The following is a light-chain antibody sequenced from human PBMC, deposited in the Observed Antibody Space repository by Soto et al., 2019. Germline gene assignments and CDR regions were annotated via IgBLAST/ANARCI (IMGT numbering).Light chain of an antibody. CDR2: GAS. CDR3: QQYNSSTRT. J-gene: IGKJ1*01. V-gene: IGKV3-20*01. Sequence: ENVFTQSPGTLSLSPGGRATPSRRASQSFSSNYLAWYQQKPGQAPRIVIYGASSRATGIPDRFSGSGSGTDFTLTISRLETEDFAVYYCQQYNSSTRTFGQGTKVDIK. CDR1: QSFSSNY.